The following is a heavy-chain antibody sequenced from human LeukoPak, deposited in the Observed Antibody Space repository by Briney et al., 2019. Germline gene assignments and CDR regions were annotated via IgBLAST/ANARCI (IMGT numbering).Heavy chain of an antibody. CDR3: ARDDLSGYYAFDI. CDR1: GGSISSSNR. J-gene: IGHJ3*02. CDR2: IYHSGST. Sequence: PSGTLSLTCAVSGGSISSSNRWSWVRQPPGKGLEWIGEIYHSGSTNYNPSLKSRVTISVDKSKNQFSLKLSSVTAADTAVYYCARDDLSGYYAFDIWGQGTMVTVSS. V-gene: IGHV4-4*02. D-gene: IGHD6-13*01.